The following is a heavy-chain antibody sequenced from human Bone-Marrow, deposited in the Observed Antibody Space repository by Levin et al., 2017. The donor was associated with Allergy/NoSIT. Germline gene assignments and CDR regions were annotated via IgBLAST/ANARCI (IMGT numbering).Heavy chain of an antibody. D-gene: IGHD6-13*01. J-gene: IGHJ4*02. V-gene: IGHV1-18*01. Sequence: GASVKVSCKASGYSFTTFGISWVRQAPGQGLEWMGWISPYNDNTNYAQNFQDRLTMTTDTSTSTAYMELRSLSSNDTAVYYCARDQTYTSNWYSDYWGQGTLVTVSS. CDR3: ARDQTYTSNWYSDY. CDR2: ISPYNDNT. CDR1: GYSFTTFG.